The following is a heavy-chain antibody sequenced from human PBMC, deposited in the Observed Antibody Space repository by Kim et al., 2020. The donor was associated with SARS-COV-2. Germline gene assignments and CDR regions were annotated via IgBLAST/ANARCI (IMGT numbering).Heavy chain of an antibody. Sequence: STYYADSVKGRFTISRDNSKNTLFLQMSSLRDEDTAVYYCVKGESGSYLYWGQGTLVTVSA. V-gene: IGHV3-64D*09. CDR3: VKGESGSYLY. CDR2: ST. J-gene: IGHJ4*02. D-gene: IGHD1-26*01.